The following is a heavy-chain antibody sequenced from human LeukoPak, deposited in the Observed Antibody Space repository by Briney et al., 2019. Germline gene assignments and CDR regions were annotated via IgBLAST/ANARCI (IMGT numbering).Heavy chain of an antibody. Sequence: SETLSLTCTVSDGSIKGYYWSWIRQSPGKGLESRGYIYYTGSTNYNPSLKSRVTISVDTSKNQFSLKLSSVTAADTAVYYCARGAFYVGYFDYWGQGTLVTVSS. CDR3: ARGAFYVGYFDY. J-gene: IGHJ4*02. V-gene: IGHV4-59*12. CDR2: IYYTGST. CDR1: DGSIKGYY. D-gene: IGHD2/OR15-2a*01.